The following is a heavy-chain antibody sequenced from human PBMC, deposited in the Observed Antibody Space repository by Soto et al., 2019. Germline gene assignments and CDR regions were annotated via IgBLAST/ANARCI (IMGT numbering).Heavy chain of an antibody. Sequence: PSQTLSLTCAISGDSVSSNSAAWNWIRQSPSRGLEWLGRTYYRSKWYNDYAVSVKSRITINPDTSKNQFSLQLNSVTPEDTAVYYCAREGYSSSWYAGVGYYYYYYGMDVWGQGTTVTAP. CDR1: GDSVSSNSAA. CDR2: TYYRSKWYN. J-gene: IGHJ6*02. D-gene: IGHD6-13*01. CDR3: AREGYSSSWYAGVGYYYYYYGMDV. V-gene: IGHV6-1*01.